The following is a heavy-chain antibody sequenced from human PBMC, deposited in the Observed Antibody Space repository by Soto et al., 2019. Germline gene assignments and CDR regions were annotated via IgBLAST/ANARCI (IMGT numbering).Heavy chain of an antibody. Sequence: EVQLVESGGGLAQPGRSLRLSCAASGFDFHDHAMNWVRQAPGKGLEWVAGISWSGGYIRYADSVKGRFTISRENAKNSLYLQMRSLRPEDTALYYCTRDIFRTITTIDYWGQGTLVTVSS. CDR1: GFDFHDHA. CDR2: ISWSGGYI. J-gene: IGHJ4*02. CDR3: TRDIFRTITTIDY. D-gene: IGHD2-21*01. V-gene: IGHV3-9*01.